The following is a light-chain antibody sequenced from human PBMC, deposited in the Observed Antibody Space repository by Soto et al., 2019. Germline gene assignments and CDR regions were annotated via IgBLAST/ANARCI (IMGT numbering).Light chain of an antibody. J-gene: IGLJ1*01. Sequence: QSVLTQPPSVSGAPGQRVTISCTGSSSNIGAGYYVHWYQQLPGTAPKLLLYGNSNRPSGVPDRFSGSKSGTSASLAITGLQAEDEADYYCQSYDSSLSGYVFGTGTKLTVL. CDR2: GNS. CDR1: SSNIGAGYY. CDR3: QSYDSSLSGYV. V-gene: IGLV1-40*01.